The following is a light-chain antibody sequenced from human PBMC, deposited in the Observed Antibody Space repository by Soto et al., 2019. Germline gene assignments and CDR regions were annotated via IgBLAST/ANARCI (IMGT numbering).Light chain of an antibody. CDR3: QQYSNWPLT. CDR1: QSVSSY. CDR2: DAS. Sequence: EIVLTQSPATLSLSPGERATLSCRASQSVSSYLAWYQQNPGQAPRPLIYDASNRATGIPARFSGSGSGTEFTLTINSLQSEDFAVYYCQQYSNWPLTFGGGTKVDI. J-gene: IGKJ4*01. V-gene: IGKV3-11*01.